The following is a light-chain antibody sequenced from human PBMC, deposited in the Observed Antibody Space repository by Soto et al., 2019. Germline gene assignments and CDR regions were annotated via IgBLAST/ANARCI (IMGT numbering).Light chain of an antibody. CDR3: QQYGSSPGT. CDR2: DAS. V-gene: IGKV3-20*01. CDR1: QRVSSDY. Sequence: VFTHSPCTLSLSPGERATLSCRASQRVSSDYLAWYQQKPGRAPRLVIYDASNRATGIPDRYSGSGSGTDFTLSISRLEPEDFAMYYCQQYGSSPGTFGQGTNVDIK. J-gene: IGKJ1*01.